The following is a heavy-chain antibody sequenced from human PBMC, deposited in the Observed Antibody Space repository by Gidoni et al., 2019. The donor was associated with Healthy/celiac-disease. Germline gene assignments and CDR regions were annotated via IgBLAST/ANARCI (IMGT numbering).Heavy chain of an antibody. CDR1: GFTFSSYW. Sequence: ELQLVASGGGLVQPGGSLRLSLPASGFTFSSYWMHWVRQAPGQGLAWVSRINRDGSSTSYEDAGKGRLTSARDNAKNTLYLQMNSLRAEDTAVYYCARRAGSGWFFDYWGQGTLVTVSS. V-gene: IGHV3-74*01. CDR3: ARRAGSGWFFDY. CDR2: INRDGSST. D-gene: IGHD6-19*01. J-gene: IGHJ4*02.